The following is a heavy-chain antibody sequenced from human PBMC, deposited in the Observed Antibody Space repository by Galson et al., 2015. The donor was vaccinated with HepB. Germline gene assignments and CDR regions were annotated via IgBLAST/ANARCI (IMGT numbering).Heavy chain of an antibody. D-gene: IGHD4-17*01. CDR3: AREGEYGDVDSSHWYLDL. J-gene: IGHJ2*01. CDR1: GYTFTTYG. CDR2: ISAYNGNT. V-gene: IGHV1-18*04. Sequence: SVKVSCKASGYTFTTYGISWVRQAPGQGLEWLGWISAYNGNTNYAPKLQGRVTMTTDTSTNTAYMELRSLRSDDTAVYYCAREGEYGDVDSSHWYLDLWGRGTLSSVSS.